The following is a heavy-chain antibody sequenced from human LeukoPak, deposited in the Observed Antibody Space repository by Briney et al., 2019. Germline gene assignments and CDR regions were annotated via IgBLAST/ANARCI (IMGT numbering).Heavy chain of an antibody. CDR2: INHSGST. CDR1: GGSFSGYY. Sequence: SETLSLTCAVYGGSFSGYYWSWIRQPPGKGLEWIGEINHSGSTNCNPSLKSRVTISVDTSKNQFSLKLSSVTAADTAVYYCARVGYFDWLLDYWGQGTLVTVSS. J-gene: IGHJ4*02. V-gene: IGHV4-34*01. CDR3: ARVGYFDWLLDY. D-gene: IGHD3-9*01.